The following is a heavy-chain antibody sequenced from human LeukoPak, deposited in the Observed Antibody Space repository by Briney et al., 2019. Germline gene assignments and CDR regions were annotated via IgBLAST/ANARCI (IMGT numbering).Heavy chain of an antibody. CDR2: ISSSGSTI. CDR1: GFTFSDYY. V-gene: IGHV3-11*01. J-gene: IGHJ4*02. Sequence: GGTLRLSCAASGFTFSDYYMSWIPQAPGKGLEWGSYISSSGSTIYYADSVKVRFTIYRDNAKNSLYLQMNSLRAEDTAVYYCASSYAARDGYNYGYWGQGTLVTVSS. D-gene: IGHD5-24*01. CDR3: ASSYAARDGYNYGY.